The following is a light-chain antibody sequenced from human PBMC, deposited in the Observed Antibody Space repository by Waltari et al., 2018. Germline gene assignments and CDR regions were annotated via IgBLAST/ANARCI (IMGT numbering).Light chain of an antibody. V-gene: IGKV3-11*01. CDR3: QQRSNWTPHT. CDR2: DAS. J-gene: IGKJ2*01. CDR1: QSVGSY. Sequence: EIVLTQSPATLSLSPGDTATLSCRASQSVGSYLAWYQQKPGQPPRLLIYDASNRATGGPARFRGSGSETDFTLTISSLEAEDFAVYYCQQRSNWTPHTFGQGARLEIK.